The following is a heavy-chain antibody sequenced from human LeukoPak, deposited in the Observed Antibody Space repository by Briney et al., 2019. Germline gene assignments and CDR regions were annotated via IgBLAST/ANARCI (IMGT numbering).Heavy chain of an antibody. J-gene: IGHJ4*02. CDR3: ATDSGGGPFDY. CDR2: IWSDGSKK. CDR1: GFTFSSYG. D-gene: IGHD2-15*01. Sequence: GGSLILSCAASGFTFSSYGMHWVRQAPGKGLEWVAVIWSDGSKKYYADSVKGRFTISRDNSKNTLYLQMNSLRAEDTAVYYCATDSGGGPFDYWGQGTLVTVSS. V-gene: IGHV3-33*01.